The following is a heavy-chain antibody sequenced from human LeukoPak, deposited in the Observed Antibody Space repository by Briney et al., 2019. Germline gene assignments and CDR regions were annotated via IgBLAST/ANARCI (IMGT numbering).Heavy chain of an antibody. J-gene: IGHJ3*02. CDR3: GRKMKAGDRVGTFDI. V-gene: IGHV3-21*01. CDR1: GFTFTRHN. CDR2: ICTDGSYI. D-gene: IGHD6-13*01. Sequence: GRSLRLSCAASGFTFTRHNINWVRQARPKGREWVSSICTDGSYIYYAGSVQGRFTISRDNAKKSLYLQMNSLTAEDTAVYYCGRKMKAGDRVGTFDIWGEGTMVTVSS.